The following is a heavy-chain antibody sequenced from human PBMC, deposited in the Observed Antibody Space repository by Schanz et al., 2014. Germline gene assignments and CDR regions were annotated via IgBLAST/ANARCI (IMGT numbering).Heavy chain of an antibody. CDR2: ISYDGSNS. Sequence: EVLLVDSGGGLVQPGGSLRLSCGASGFTFSAHAMSWVRQAPGKGPEWVAAISYDGSNSYYADSVKGRFTISRDNSKNTLFLQMNSLRAEDTAVYFCARDEGRDGYNLAFDVWGQGTLVTVSS. D-gene: IGHD5-12*01. CDR3: ARDEGRDGYNLAFDV. CDR1: GFTFSAHA. V-gene: IGHV3-23*03. J-gene: IGHJ3*01.